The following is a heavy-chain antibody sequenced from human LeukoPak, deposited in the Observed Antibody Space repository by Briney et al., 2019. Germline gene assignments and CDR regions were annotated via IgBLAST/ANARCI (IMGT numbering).Heavy chain of an antibody. V-gene: IGHV4-30-2*01. D-gene: IGHD2-15*01. J-gene: IGHJ6*03. Sequence: SETLSLTCTVYGGSISSGGYYWSWIRQPPGKGLEWIVYIYHSGSTYYNPSLKSRVTISVDRSKNQFSLKLSSVTAADTAVYYCARDKMGEVRSTVGAATRDYYYYMDVWGKGTTVTVSS. CDR3: ARDKMGEVRSTVGAATRDYYYYMDV. CDR1: GGSISSGGYY. CDR2: IYHSGST.